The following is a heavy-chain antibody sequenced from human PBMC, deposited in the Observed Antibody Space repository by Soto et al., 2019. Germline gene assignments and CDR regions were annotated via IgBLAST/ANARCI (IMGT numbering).Heavy chain of an antibody. V-gene: IGHV4-59*01. CDR1: GGSISSYY. D-gene: IGHD6-19*01. J-gene: IGHJ4*02. CDR3: ARFKAGTFY. CDR2: IYYSGGT. Sequence: SETLSLTCTVSGGSISSYYWSWIRQPPGKGLEWIGYIYYSGGTNYNPSLKSRVTISVDTSKNQFSLKLSSVTAADTAVYYCARFKAGTFYWGQGTQVTVSS.